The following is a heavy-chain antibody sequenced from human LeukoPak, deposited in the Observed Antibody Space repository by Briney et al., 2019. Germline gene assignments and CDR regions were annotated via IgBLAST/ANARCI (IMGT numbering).Heavy chain of an antibody. CDR1: GYTFTSYY. J-gene: IGHJ5*02. Sequence: GASVKVSCKASGYTFTSYYMHWVRQAPGQGLEWMGWINPNSGGTNYAQKFQGRVTMTRDTSISTAYMELSRLRSDDTAVYYCARPFSGYYGSGSKSGPNWFDPWGQGTLVTVSS. D-gene: IGHD3-10*01. V-gene: IGHV1-2*02. CDR3: ARPFSGYYGSGSKSGPNWFDP. CDR2: INPNSGGT.